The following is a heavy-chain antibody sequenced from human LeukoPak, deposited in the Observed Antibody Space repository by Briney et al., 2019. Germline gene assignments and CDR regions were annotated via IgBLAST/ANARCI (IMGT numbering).Heavy chain of an antibody. Sequence: ASVKVSCKASGYTFTSYPVHWVRQAPGQRLEWMGWINPGNGNTKYSQNFEGRVTITRDTSASTAYMELSSLRSEDTAVYYCAREDPQVTIFGVVIPGRWFDPWGQGTLVTVSS. CDR2: INPGNGNT. J-gene: IGHJ5*02. V-gene: IGHV1-3*01. CDR3: AREDPQVTIFGVVIPGRWFDP. CDR1: GYTFTSYP. D-gene: IGHD3-3*01.